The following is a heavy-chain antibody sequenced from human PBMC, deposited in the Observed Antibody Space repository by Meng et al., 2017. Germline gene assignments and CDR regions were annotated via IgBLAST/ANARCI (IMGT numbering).Heavy chain of an antibody. Sequence: SETLSLTCTVSGGSISGYYWSWIRQSPGKGPEWIGYIYYSGNSGSTNYNPSLKSRVTISLDTSKNQFSLKVSSVTAADTAVYSCARSYGCYFSTYFDYWGQGTLVTGSS. CDR3: ARSYGCYFSTYFDY. CDR2: IYYSGNSGST. D-gene: IGHD4-17*01. V-gene: IGHV4-59*01. CDR1: GGSISGYY. J-gene: IGHJ4*02.